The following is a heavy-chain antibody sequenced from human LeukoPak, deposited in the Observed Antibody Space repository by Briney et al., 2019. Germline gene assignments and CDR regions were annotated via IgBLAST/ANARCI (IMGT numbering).Heavy chain of an antibody. J-gene: IGHJ4*02. CDR3: ARMGWEGCYYDSSGPICYFDY. Sequence: GGSLRLSCAASGFTFSNYAMSWVRQVPGKGLEWVSAISGGSSAIYYADYVKGRFTISRDNSKNTLYLQMNSLRAEDTAVYYCARMGWEGCYYDSSGPICYFDYWGQGTLVTVSS. CDR1: GFTFSNYA. CDR2: ISGGSSAI. D-gene: IGHD3-22*01. V-gene: IGHV3-23*01.